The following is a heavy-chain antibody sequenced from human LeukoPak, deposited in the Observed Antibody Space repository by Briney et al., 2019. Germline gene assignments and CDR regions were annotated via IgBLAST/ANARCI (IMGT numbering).Heavy chain of an antibody. CDR3: ARVNSGYDSPDYYYYYMDV. CDR2: IYYSGST. Sequence: SETLSLTCTVSGGSISSYYWSWIRQPPGKGLEWIGYIYYSGSTNYDPSLKSRVTISVDTSKNQFSLKLRSVTAADTAVYYCARVNSGYDSPDYYYYYMDVWGKGTTVTVSS. CDR1: GGSISSYY. J-gene: IGHJ6*03. D-gene: IGHD5-12*01. V-gene: IGHV4-59*12.